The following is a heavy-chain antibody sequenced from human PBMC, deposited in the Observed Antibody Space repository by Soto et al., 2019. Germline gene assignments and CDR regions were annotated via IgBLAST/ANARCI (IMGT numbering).Heavy chain of an antibody. V-gene: IGHV3-48*04. CDR3: ARGDGGYYGMDV. D-gene: IGHD3-16*01. Sequence: EVQLVESGGGFILPGGSLRLSCAASGYTFSSYSMNWVRQAPGKGLEWVSYISSSSTNMYYADSVKGRFTISRDNAKNSLYLQMNSLRAEETAVYYCARGDGGYYGMDVWGQGTTVTVSS. CDR2: ISSSSTNM. J-gene: IGHJ6*02. CDR1: GYTFSSYS.